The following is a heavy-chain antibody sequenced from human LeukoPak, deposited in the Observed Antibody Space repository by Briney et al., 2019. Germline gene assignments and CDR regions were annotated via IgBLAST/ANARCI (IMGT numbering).Heavy chain of an antibody. CDR2: IYPGDSDT. CDR1: GYIFTNYW. CDR3: ARQNDFRLDY. V-gene: IGHV5-51*01. Sequence: KLGESLKISCKGSGYIFTNYWIGWVRQMPGKGLEWMGIIYPGDSDTRYSPSFQGQVTISADKSISTAYLQWNSLRASDTAIYYCARQNDFRLDYWGQGTLVTVSS. D-gene: IGHD3-3*01. J-gene: IGHJ4*02.